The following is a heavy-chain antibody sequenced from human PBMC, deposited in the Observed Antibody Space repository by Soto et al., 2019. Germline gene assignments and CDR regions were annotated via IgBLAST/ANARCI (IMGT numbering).Heavy chain of an antibody. J-gene: IGHJ4*02. D-gene: IGHD3-16*01. CDR2: ISSNGGST. CDR3: ARVMGAGLFDY. V-gene: IGHV3-64*01. Sequence: GGSLRVSCAAAGFTFSSYAMHWVRQAPGKGLEYVSAISSNGGSTYYANSVKGRFTISRDNSKNTLYLQMGSLRAEDMAVYYCARVMGAGLFDYWGQGTLVTVSS. CDR1: GFTFSSYA.